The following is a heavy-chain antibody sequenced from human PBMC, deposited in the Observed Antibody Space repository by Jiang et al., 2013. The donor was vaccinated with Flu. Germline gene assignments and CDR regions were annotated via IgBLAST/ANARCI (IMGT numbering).Heavy chain of an antibody. J-gene: IGHJ4*02. CDR3: ARQYDSSGYYYVWGGY. Sequence: EVKKPGASVKVSCKASGYTFTSYAMHWVRQAPGQRLEWMGWINAGNGNTKYSQKFQGRVTITRDTSASTAYMELSSLRSEDTAVYYCARQYDSSGYYYVWGGYWGQGTLVTVSS. CDR2: INAGNGNT. CDR1: GYTFTSYA. D-gene: IGHD3-22*01. V-gene: IGHV1-3*01.